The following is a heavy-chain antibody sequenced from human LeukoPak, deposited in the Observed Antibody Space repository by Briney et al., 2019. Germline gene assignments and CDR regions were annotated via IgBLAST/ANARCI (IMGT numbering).Heavy chain of an antibody. J-gene: IGHJ5*02. D-gene: IGHD3-3*01. CDR2: IYSSGST. CDR1: GGSISSYY. CDR3: ARERNYDFWSGDNNWFDP. Sequence: SETLSLTCTVSGGSISSYYWSWIRQPAGKGLEWIGRIYSSGSTNYNPPLKSRVTMSVDTSKNQLSLKLKAATAADTAVYYCARERNYDFWSGDNNWFDPWGQGTLVTVSS. V-gene: IGHV4-4*07.